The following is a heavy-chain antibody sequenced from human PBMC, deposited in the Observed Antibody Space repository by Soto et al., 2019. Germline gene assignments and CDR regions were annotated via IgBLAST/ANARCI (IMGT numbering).Heavy chain of an antibody. CDR1: GFTFSNYA. J-gene: IGHJ4*02. CDR3: AKVPLPPYYFDY. Sequence: EVQLLESGGGLVQPGGSLRLSCAASGFTFSNYAMNWVRQAPGKGLEWVSTISGSSGSAYYADSVKGRFTISRDNSKYTLYLPMNSLRAEDTAVYYCAKVPLPPYYFDYWGQGALVTVSS. V-gene: IGHV3-23*01. CDR2: ISGSSGSA.